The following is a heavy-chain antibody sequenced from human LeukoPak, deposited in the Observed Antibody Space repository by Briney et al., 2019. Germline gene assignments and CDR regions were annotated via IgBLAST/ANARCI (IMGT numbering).Heavy chain of an antibody. J-gene: IGHJ5*02. CDR1: GDSISSGDYY. V-gene: IGHV4-61*02. D-gene: IGHD6-13*01. CDR2: ISSSGST. CDR3: ARAYSSSWYFNWFDP. Sequence: SETLSLTCTVSGDSISSGDYYWSWIRQPAGKGLEWIGRISSSGSTNYNPSLKSRVTISVDTSKNQFSLKLSSVTAADTAVYYCARAYSSSWYFNWFDPWGQGTLVTVSS.